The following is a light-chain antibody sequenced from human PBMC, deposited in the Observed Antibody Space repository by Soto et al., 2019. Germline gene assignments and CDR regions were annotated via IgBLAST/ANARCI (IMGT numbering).Light chain of an antibody. CDR1: QSVSSN. Sequence: EIVMTQSPATLSVSPGERATLSCRASQSVSSNLAWYQQKPGQAPRLLIYGASTRATGIPARFSGSGSGTEFTLTISSLQSEDFAVYYCHQYNNWPPYTFGQGTKREIK. CDR3: HQYNNWPPYT. J-gene: IGKJ2*01. CDR2: GAS. V-gene: IGKV3-15*01.